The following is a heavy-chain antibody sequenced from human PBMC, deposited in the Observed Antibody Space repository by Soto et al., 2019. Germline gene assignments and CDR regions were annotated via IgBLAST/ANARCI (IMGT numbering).Heavy chain of an antibody. CDR3: ARGGGSSWYGRYFQH. CDR2: INHSGST. D-gene: IGHD6-13*01. V-gene: IGHV4-34*01. J-gene: IGHJ1*01. Sequence: PSETLSLTCAVYGGSFSGYYWSWVRQRPGKGLEWIGEINHSGSTNYNPSLKSRVTISVDTSKNQFSLKLSSVTAADTAVYYCARGGGSSWYGRYFQHWGQGTLVTVSS. CDR1: GGSFSGYY.